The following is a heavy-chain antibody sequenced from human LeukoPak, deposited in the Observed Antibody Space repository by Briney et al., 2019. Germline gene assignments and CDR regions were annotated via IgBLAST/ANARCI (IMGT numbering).Heavy chain of an antibody. CDR1: GFTFSSYA. J-gene: IGHJ4*02. Sequence: GGSLRLSCAASGFTFSSYAMHWVRQAPGKGLEWVAVISYDGSNKYYADSVEGRFTISRDNSKNTLYLQMNSLRAEDTAVYYCARARHGAPKNYYDSSGYYPGYWGQGTLVTVSS. V-gene: IGHV3-30-3*01. D-gene: IGHD3-22*01. CDR2: ISYDGSNK. CDR3: ARARHGAPKNYYDSSGYYPGY.